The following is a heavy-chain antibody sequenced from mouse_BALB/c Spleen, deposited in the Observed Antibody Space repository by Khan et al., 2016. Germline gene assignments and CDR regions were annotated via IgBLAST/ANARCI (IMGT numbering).Heavy chain of an antibody. V-gene: IGHV5-12-2*01. CDR3: AIQPGYYRYAY. CDR2: ISNGGGST. Sequence: EVELVESGGGLVQPGGSLKLSCAASGFTFSSYTMSWVRQTPEKRLEWVAYISNGGGSTYYPATVKRRFTISRDTAKNTLYLQICRPNADDTAMYYCAIQPGYYRYAYWGQGTSVTVSS. CDR1: GFTFSSYT. J-gene: IGHJ4*01. D-gene: IGHD2-14*01.